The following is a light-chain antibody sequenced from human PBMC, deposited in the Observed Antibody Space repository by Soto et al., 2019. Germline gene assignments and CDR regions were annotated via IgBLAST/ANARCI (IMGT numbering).Light chain of an antibody. Sequence: EIVLTQSPDSLAVSLGERATINCKSSQSVLYSANNKNCLAWYQQKPGQPPKLLLYWASTRESGVPDRFSGSGSGTDFTLTISSLQAEDVAVYYCQQYYSTPRTFGQGTKVEIK. J-gene: IGKJ1*01. V-gene: IGKV4-1*01. CDR2: WAS. CDR3: QQYYSTPRT. CDR1: QSVLYSANNKNC.